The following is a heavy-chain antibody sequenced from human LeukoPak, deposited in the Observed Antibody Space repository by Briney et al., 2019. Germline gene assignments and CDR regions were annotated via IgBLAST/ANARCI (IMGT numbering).Heavy chain of an antibody. CDR1: GYTFTSYD. J-gene: IGHJ3*02. D-gene: IGHD3/OR15-3a*01. V-gene: IGHV1-8*03. CDR2: MNPNSGNT. Sequence: ASVKVSCKASGYTFTSYDINWVRQATGQGLEWMGWMNPNSGNTGYAQKFQGRVTITRNTSISTAYMELSSLRSEDTAVYYCARNGAVDWDAEYAFDIWGQGTWVTVSS. CDR3: ARNGAVDWDAEYAFDI.